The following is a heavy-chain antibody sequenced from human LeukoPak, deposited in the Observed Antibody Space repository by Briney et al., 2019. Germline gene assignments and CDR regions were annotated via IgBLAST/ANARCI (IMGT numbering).Heavy chain of an antibody. CDR3: ARAPYYFDF. V-gene: IGHV1-18*01. J-gene: IGHJ4*02. CDR2: ISAYNGNT. Sequence: ASVKVSCRASGYTFISYGLSWVRQVPGQGLEWIGWISAYNGNTNYAQNVQGRVTMTTDTSTSTAYMELRSLRSDDTAVYYCARAPYYFDFWGQGTLVTVSS. CDR1: GYTFISYG.